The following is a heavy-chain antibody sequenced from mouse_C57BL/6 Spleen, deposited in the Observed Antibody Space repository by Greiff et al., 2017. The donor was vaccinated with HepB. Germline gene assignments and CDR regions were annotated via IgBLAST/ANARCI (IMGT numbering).Heavy chain of an antibody. CDR3: ARKGPYSNDYAMDY. CDR2: IWSGGST. V-gene: IGHV2-2*01. J-gene: IGHJ4*01. D-gene: IGHD2-5*01. CDR1: GFSLTSYG. Sequence: VQLQESGPGLVQPSQSLSITCTVSGFSLTSYGVHWVRQSPGKGLEWLGVIWSGGSTDYNAAFISRLSISKDNSKSQVFFKMNSLQADDTAIYYCARKGPYSNDYAMDYWGQGTSVTVSS.